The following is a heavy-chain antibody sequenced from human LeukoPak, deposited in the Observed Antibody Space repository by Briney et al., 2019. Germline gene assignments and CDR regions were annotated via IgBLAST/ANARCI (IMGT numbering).Heavy chain of an antibody. D-gene: IGHD4-17*01. CDR3: ARDGTTVPTRTFDY. V-gene: IGHV3-21*01. Sequence: GGSLRLSCAASGFXFSSYSINWVRQAPGKGLEWVSSISSSSSYIYYADSVKGRFTISRDNAKNSLYLQMNSLRAEDTAVYYCARDGTTVPTRTFDYWGQGTLVTVSS. J-gene: IGHJ4*02. CDR2: ISSSSSYI. CDR1: GFXFSSYS.